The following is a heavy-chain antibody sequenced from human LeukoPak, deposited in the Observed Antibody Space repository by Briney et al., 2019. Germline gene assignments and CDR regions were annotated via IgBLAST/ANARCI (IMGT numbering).Heavy chain of an antibody. V-gene: IGHV4-61*02. CDR3: ARLGYCSGGSCYSAFDI. Sequence: PSETLSRTCTVSGGSISSSSYYWSWIRQPAGKGLQWIGRIYTSGSTNYNPSLKSRVTISVDTSKNQFSLKLSSVTAADTAVYYCARLGYCSGGSCYSAFDIWGQGTMVTVSS. CDR1: GGSISSSSYY. D-gene: IGHD2-15*01. CDR2: IYTSGST. J-gene: IGHJ3*02.